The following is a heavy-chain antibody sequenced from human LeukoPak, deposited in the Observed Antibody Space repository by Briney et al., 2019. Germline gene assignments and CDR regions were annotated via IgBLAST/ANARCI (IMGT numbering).Heavy chain of an antibody. J-gene: IGHJ3*02. V-gene: IGHV3-30*03. CDR3: WFRGVIGPTDAFDI. D-gene: IGHD3-10*01. Sequence: GGSLRLSCAASGFTFSSYGMHWVRQAPGKGLEWVAVISYDGSNKYYADSVKGRFTISRDNSKNTLYLQMNSLRAEDTAVYYCWFRGVIGPTDAFDIWGQGTVVTVSS. CDR2: ISYDGSNK. CDR1: GFTFSSYG.